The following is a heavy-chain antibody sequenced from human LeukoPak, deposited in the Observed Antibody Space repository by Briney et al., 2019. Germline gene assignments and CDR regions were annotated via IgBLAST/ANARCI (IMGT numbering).Heavy chain of an antibody. J-gene: IGHJ5*02. V-gene: IGHV4-39*01. CDR3: ARAPRPYYDFWSGYPNWFDP. Sequence: SETLSLTRTVSGGSISSSSYYWGWIRQPPGKGLEWIGSIYYSGSTYYNPSLKSRVTISVDTSKNQFSLKLSSVTAADTAVYYCARAPRPYYDFWSGYPNWFDPWGQGTLVTVSS. CDR2: IYYSGST. D-gene: IGHD3-3*01. CDR1: GGSISSSSYY.